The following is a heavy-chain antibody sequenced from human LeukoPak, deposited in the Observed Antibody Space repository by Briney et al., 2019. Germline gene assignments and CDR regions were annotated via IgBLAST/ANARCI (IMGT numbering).Heavy chain of an antibody. CDR3: ARAPSSPGDWFDP. J-gene: IGHJ5*02. V-gene: IGHV3-66*02. Sequence: GGSLRLSCAASGFTVSSNYMTWVRQAPGKGLELVSVIYSDDNTYYADSVKGRFTISRDNSKNTLYLQMNSLRIEDTAVYYCARAPSSPGDWFDPWGQGTLVTVSS. CDR1: GFTVSSNY. CDR2: IYSDDNT. D-gene: IGHD2-2*01.